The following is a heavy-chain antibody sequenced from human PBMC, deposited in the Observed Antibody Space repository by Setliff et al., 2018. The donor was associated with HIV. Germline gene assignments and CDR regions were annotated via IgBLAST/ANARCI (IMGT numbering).Heavy chain of an antibody. CDR2: INTYNGNT. J-gene: IGHJ5*02. CDR3: AKDDRYYYDTSGSPSNWFDP. CDR1: GYTFIKYG. D-gene: IGHD3-22*01. Sequence: ASVKVSCKTSGYTFIKYGISWVRQSPGQGLEWMGWINTYNGNTNYAQKFQGRVTMTRDTSTHTVYMELTSLRSDDTAVYYCAKDDRYYYDTSGSPSNWFDPWGQGTLVTVSS. V-gene: IGHV1-18*01.